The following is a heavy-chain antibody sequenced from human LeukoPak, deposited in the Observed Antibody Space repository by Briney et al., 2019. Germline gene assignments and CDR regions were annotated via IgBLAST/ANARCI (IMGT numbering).Heavy chain of an antibody. CDR2: ISSSSSTI. CDR1: GFTFSSYS. CDR3: ARQGDQNYFDY. J-gene: IGHJ4*02. Sequence: PGGSLRLSCAASGFTFSSYSMNWVRQAPGKGLEWVSYISSSSSTIYYADSVKGRFTISRDNAKNSLYLQMNSLRAEDTAVYYCARQGDQNYFDYWGQGTLVTVSS. V-gene: IGHV3-48*01. D-gene: IGHD1-26*01.